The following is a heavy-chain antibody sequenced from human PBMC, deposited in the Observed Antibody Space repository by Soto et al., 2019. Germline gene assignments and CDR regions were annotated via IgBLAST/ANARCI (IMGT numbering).Heavy chain of an antibody. J-gene: IGHJ4*02. CDR1: GGSISSSSYY. CDR2: IYYSGST. V-gene: IGHV4-39*01. D-gene: IGHD3-22*01. Sequence: SETLSLTCTVSGGSISSSSYYWGWIRQPPGKGLEWIGSIYYSGSTYYNPSLKSRVTISVDTSKNQFSLKLSSVTAADTAVYYCARHFYDSSVYYFDYWGQGTLVTVSS. CDR3: ARHFYDSSVYYFDY.